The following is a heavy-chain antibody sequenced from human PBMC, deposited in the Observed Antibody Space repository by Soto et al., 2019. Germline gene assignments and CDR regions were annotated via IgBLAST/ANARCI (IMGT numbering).Heavy chain of an antibody. V-gene: IGHV3-66*01. D-gene: IGHD5-18*01. CDR2: IYSGGST. CDR3: ARGPSGYSYGSRFDS. Sequence: GSLRLSCAASGFTVSSNYMSWVRQAPGKGLEWVSFIYSGGSTYSANSVKGRFTISRDNSKNTMYLQMNSLRAEDTAVYYCARGPSGYSYGSRFDSRGQGTLVTVS. J-gene: IGHJ4*02. CDR1: GFTVSSNY.